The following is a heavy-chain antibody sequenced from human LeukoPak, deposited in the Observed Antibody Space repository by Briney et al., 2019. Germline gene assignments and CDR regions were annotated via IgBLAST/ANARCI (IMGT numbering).Heavy chain of an antibody. D-gene: IGHD4-11*01. J-gene: IGHJ5*01. V-gene: IGHV3-30*18. CDR1: GFTFSNFG. CDR3: AKDASGPYYSLFDS. Sequence: GRSLRLSCAASGFTFSNFGMHWVRQAPGKGLEWVAVIYNDGSNQLYADSVMGRFTISRDNSKSTLYLQMNSLSAEDTAVYYCAKDASGPYYSLFDSWGQGTLVTVSS. CDR2: IYNDGSNQ.